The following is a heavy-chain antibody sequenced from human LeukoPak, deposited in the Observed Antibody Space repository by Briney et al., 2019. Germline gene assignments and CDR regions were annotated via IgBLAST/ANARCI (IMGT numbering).Heavy chain of an antibody. D-gene: IGHD3-10*01. CDR3: ARSGMVRGVIIPKDYGMHV. CDR1: GFTFSSYW. CDR2: INSDGSST. J-gene: IGHJ6*02. V-gene: IGHV3-74*01. Sequence: GGSLRLSCAASGFTFSSYWMHWVRQAPGKGRVWVSRINSDGSSTSYADSVKGRFTISRDNAKSTLGLRMNSLRAEDTAVPYCARSGMVRGVIIPKDYGMHVWGQGTTVTAAS.